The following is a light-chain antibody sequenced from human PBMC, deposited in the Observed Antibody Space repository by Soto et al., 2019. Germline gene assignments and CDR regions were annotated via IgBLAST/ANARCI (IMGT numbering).Light chain of an antibody. Sequence: EIVLTQSPGTLSLSPGERATLSCRASQSVSSSRLAWYRQKPGQAPRLLIYDASNRATGIPARFSGSGSGTDFTLTISSLEPEDFAVYYCQLYGISPHFGQGTKLEIK. V-gene: IGKV3-20*01. J-gene: IGKJ5*01. CDR3: QLYGISPH. CDR1: QSVSSSR. CDR2: DAS.